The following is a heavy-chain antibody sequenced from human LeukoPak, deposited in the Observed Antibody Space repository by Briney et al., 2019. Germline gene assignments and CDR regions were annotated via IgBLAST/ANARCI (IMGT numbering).Heavy chain of an antibody. Sequence: ASVKVSCKASGGTFSSYAISWVRQAPGQGLEWMGRIIPILGIANYAQKFQGRVTITADKSTSTAYMELSSLRSEDTAVYYCAREGRLGELSPRFDYWGQGTLVTVSS. CDR2: IIPILGIA. CDR1: GGTFSSYA. V-gene: IGHV1-69*04. D-gene: IGHD3-16*02. J-gene: IGHJ4*02. CDR3: AREGRLGELSPRFDY.